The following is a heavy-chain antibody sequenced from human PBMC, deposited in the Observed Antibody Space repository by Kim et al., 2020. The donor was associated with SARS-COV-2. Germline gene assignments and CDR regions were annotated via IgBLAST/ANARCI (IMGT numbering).Heavy chain of an antibody. J-gene: IGHJ4*02. Sequence: GGSLRLSCAVSGFNVTDYYMTWIRQAPGKGPEWISYISGTGNTIFYADSVKGRFTISRDKATNSLFRHMNSLRAEDTALYYCTRTPSSIAVASDYWGQGTMDTAST. CDR2: ISGTGNTI. CDR3: TRTPSSIAVASDY. CDR1: GFNVTDYY. V-gene: IGHV3-11*04. D-gene: IGHD6-19*01.